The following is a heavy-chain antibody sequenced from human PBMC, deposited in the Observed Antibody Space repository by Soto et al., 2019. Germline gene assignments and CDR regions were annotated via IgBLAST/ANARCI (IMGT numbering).Heavy chain of an antibody. J-gene: IGHJ4*02. D-gene: IGHD3-22*01. CDR1: GFSVSSNY. Sequence: LRDPCAASGFSVSSNYMRWVSQATGKGLEWVSVIYSGGSTYYADSVKGRFTISRDNSKNTLYLQMNSLRAEDTAVYYCARDRALYYYDSSGYHDYWGQGTLVTVSS. V-gene: IGHV3-66*01. CDR2: IYSGGST. CDR3: ARDRALYYYDSSGYHDY.